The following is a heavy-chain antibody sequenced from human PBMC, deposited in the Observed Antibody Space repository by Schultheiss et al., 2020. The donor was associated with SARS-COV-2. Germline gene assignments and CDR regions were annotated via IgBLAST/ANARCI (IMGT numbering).Heavy chain of an antibody. J-gene: IGHJ5*02. CDR2: MFYTDNT. CDR1: GGSVSSGSYY. V-gene: IGHV4-39*01. D-gene: IGHD4-23*01. CDR3: ARNHAWNFYGGFAP. Sequence: SETLSLTCSVSGGSVSSGSYYWGWIRHPPGKGLEWIGSMFYTDNTYYNPPLKSRVTISADTSKNQFSLKLRSVTAADTAVYYCARNHAWNFYGGFAPWGQGALVNVAS.